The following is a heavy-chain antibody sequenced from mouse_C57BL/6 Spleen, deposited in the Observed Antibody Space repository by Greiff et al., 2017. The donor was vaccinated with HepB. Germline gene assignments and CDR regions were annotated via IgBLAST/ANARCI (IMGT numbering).Heavy chain of an antibody. CDR1: GYSITSGYY. Sequence: EVQLQQSGPGLVKPSQSLSLTCSVTGYSITSGYYWNWIRQFPGNKLEWMGYISYDGSNNYNPSLKNRISITRDTSKNQFFLKLNSVTPEDTATYYCARARWDWYFDVWGTGTTVTVSS. J-gene: IGHJ1*03. D-gene: IGHD2-3*01. V-gene: IGHV3-6*01. CDR2: ISYDGSN. CDR3: ARARWDWYFDV.